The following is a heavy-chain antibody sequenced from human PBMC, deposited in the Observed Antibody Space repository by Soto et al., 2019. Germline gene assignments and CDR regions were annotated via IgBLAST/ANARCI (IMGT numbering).Heavy chain of an antibody. Sequence: PSETLSLTCAVYGGSFSGYYWSWIRQPPGKGLEWIGEIKHSGSTNYNPSLKSRVTISVDTSKTQFSLKLSSVTAADTAVYYCARGPPRRYCSSTSCYGRWFDPWGQGTLVTVSS. D-gene: IGHD2-2*01. CDR2: IKHSGST. J-gene: IGHJ5*02. CDR1: GGSFSGYY. V-gene: IGHV4-34*01. CDR3: ARGPPRRYCSSTSCYGRWFDP.